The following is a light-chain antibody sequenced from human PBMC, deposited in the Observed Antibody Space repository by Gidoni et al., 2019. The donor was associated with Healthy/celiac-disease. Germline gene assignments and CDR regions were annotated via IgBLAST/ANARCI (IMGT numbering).Light chain of an antibody. CDR1: QSISSY. CDR2: AAS. CDR3: QQSYSTPLT. V-gene: IGKV1-39*01. Sequence: DSQMTQSPSSLSASVGDRVTITCRASQSISSYLNWYQQKPGKAPKLLIYAASSLQSGVPSRFSGSGSGPAFTLPISSLQPEDFATYYCQQSYSTPLTFGGGTKVEIK. J-gene: IGKJ4*01.